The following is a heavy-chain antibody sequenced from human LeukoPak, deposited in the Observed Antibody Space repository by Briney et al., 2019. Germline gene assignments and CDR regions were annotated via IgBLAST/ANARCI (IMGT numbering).Heavy chain of an antibody. J-gene: IGHJ3*02. CDR3: ATDEIMVRGVTNAFDI. Sequence: ASVKVSCKVSGYTLTELSMHWVRQAPGKGLEWMGGFDPEDGETIYAQKFQGRVTMTEDTSTDTAYMELSSLRSEDTAVYYCATDEIMVRGVTNAFDIWGQGTMVTVSS. D-gene: IGHD3-10*01. CDR2: FDPEDGET. CDR1: GYTLTELS. V-gene: IGHV1-24*01.